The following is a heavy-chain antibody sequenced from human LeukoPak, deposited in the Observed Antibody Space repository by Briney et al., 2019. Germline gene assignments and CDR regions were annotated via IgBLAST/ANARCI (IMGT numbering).Heavy chain of an antibody. CDR2: IYSRGST. V-gene: IGHV3-66*01. Sequence: GGCLRLSCVASGFILSSNYMGWVRQAPGNRVEWVSDIYSRGSTYYPDSVNGRFSISRDGSKNTLFVQMNTLRAESTALYYVTRLAVTNGDSWGQGTLVTVSS. D-gene: IGHD4-17*01. J-gene: IGHJ4*02. CDR3: TRLAVTNGDS. CDR1: GFILSSNY.